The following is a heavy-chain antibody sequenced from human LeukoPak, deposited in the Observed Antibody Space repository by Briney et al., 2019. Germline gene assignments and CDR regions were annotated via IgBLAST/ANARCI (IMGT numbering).Heavy chain of an antibody. CDR1: GGTFSSYA. CDR2: IIPIFGTA. Sequence: SVTVSCKASGGTFSSYAISWVRQAPGQGLEWMGGIIPIFGTANYAQKLQGRVTMTRDMSTSTVYMELSSLRSEDTAVYYCAREAVTIFGLVRTQTTKSPHRFDPWGQGTLVTVSS. V-gene: IGHV1-69*05. CDR3: AREAVTIFGLVRTQTTKSPHRFDP. J-gene: IGHJ5*02. D-gene: IGHD3-3*01.